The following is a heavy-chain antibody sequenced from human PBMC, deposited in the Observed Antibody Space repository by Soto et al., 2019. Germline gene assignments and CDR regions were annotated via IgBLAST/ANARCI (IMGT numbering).Heavy chain of an antibody. Sequence: EGQLLEYAGGLVQPGGSLRLSCAASGFTFRSYAMSAVRQAPGKGLEWVSAISGSGGSTYFAESVECRFTISRDNSKNTLYLQMNSLRSEDTAVYYCAKNVGYERMVYWGQGTLVTASS. V-gene: IGHV3-23*01. CDR1: GFTFRSYA. J-gene: IGHJ4*02. D-gene: IGHD5-12*01. CDR2: ISGSGGST. CDR3: AKNVGYERMVY.